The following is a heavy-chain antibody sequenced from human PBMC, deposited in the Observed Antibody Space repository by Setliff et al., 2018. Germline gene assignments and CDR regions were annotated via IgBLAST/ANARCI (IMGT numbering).Heavy chain of an antibody. V-gene: IGHV4-34*01. CDR1: GGSFSGYY. CDR2: INHSGST. CDR3: ARGWGSGWSKEGAFDI. J-gene: IGHJ3*02. D-gene: IGHD6-19*01. Sequence: SETLSLTCAVYGGSFSGYYWSWLRQPPGKGLEWIGEINHSGSTNYNLSLKSRVTISVDTSKNQFSLKLSSVTAADTAVYYCARGWGSGWSKEGAFDIWGQGTMVTVSS.